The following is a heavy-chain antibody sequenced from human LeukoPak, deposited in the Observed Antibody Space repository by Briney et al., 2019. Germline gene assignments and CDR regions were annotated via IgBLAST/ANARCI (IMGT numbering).Heavy chain of an antibody. CDR2: IDASGLRT. CDR1: GFTFSNFA. CDR3: VKDATWGGFDY. D-gene: IGHD3-16*01. V-gene: IGHV3-23*01. J-gene: IGHJ4*02. Sequence: GGSLRLSCAASGFTFSNFALSWVRQAPGKGLEWVSAIDASGLRTFYADSVKGRFTVSRDNSQSTLFLQINSLRADDAALYYCVKDATWGGFDYWGQGTLVTVSS.